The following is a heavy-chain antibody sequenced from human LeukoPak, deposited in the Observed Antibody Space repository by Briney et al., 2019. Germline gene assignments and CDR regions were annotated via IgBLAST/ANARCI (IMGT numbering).Heavy chain of an antibody. CDR3: ARRIVGATT. D-gene: IGHD1-26*01. V-gene: IGHV4-34*01. Sequence: GSLRLSCAASGFTFSSYSMNWVRQAPGKGLEWIGEINHSGSTNYNPSLKSRVTISVDTSKNQFSLKLSSVTAADTAVYYCARRIVGATTWGQGTLVTVSS. J-gene: IGHJ5*02. CDR1: GFTFSSYS. CDR2: INHSGST.